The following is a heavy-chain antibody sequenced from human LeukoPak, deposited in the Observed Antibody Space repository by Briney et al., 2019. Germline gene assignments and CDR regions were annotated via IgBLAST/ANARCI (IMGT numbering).Heavy chain of an antibody. CDR1: GGXFSGYY. Sequence: SETLSLTCAVYGGXFSGYYCSWIRQPPGKGLEWIGEVNHSGSTNYNPSLKSRVTISVDTSKNQFSLKLSSVTAADTAVYYCARYGYYYDSSGYYPLDYWGQGTLVTVSS. J-gene: IGHJ4*02. CDR2: VNHSGST. V-gene: IGHV4-34*01. D-gene: IGHD3-22*01. CDR3: ARYGYYYDSSGYYPLDY.